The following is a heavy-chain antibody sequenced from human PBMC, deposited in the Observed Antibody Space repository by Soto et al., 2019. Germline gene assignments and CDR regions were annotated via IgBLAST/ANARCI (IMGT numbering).Heavy chain of an antibody. V-gene: IGHV2-5*02. Sequence: SGPTLVNPTQTLTLTCTFSGFSLSTSGVGVGWIRQPPGKALGWLALIYWDDDKRYSPSLKSRLTITKDTSKNQVVLTMTNMDPVDTATYYCARSRCGGSCYSLYYGFDPWGQGTLVTVSS. D-gene: IGHD2-15*01. J-gene: IGHJ5*02. CDR2: IYWDDDK. CDR3: ARSRCGGSCYSLYYGFDP. CDR1: GFSLSTSGVG.